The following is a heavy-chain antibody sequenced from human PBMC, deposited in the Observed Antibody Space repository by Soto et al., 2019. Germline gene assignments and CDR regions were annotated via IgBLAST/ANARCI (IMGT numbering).Heavy chain of an antibody. Sequence: ASVKVSCKASGGAFSSYAISWVRQAPGQGLEWMGGIIPIFGTANYAQKFQGRVTITADESTSTAYMELSSLRSEDTAVYYCAGAVGRGGYDDGWDFWGQGTLVTVSS. D-gene: IGHD3-10*01. CDR1: GGAFSSYA. CDR2: IIPIFGTA. J-gene: IGHJ4*02. V-gene: IGHV1-69*13. CDR3: AGAVGRGGYDDGWDF.